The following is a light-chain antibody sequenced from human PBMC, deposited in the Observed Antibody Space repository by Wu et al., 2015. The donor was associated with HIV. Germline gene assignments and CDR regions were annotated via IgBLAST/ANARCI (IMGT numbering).Light chain of an antibody. Sequence: EIVLTQSPGTLSLSPGESATLSCRTSQSVGTYLAWYQQKAGQAPRLLIYDASNRAYGVPARFSGSGSGTDFTLTISRLEPEDFVVYYCQQYARSTRTFGQGTKVEIK. CDR2: DAS. J-gene: IGKJ1*01. CDR3: QQYARSTRT. CDR1: QSVGTY. V-gene: IGKV3-11*01.